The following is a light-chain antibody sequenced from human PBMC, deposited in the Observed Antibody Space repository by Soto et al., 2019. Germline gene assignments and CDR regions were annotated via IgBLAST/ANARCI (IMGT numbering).Light chain of an antibody. Sequence: DIPMSQSRSTLSSCGGDTFTITCRASQSIDTWLAWHQQKPGRAPKLLISKASILESGVPSRFSGSGSGTDFTLTINGLQPDDFAIYYCQQYISYRAFGQGTKVDIK. CDR3: QQYISYRA. CDR2: KAS. V-gene: IGKV1-5*03. CDR1: QSIDTW. J-gene: IGKJ1*01.